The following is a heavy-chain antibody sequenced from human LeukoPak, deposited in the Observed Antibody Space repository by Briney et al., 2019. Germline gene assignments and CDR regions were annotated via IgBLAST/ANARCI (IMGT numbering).Heavy chain of an antibody. Sequence: ASVKVPCKASGYTLTSYGISWVRQAPGQGLEWMGWISAYNGNTNYAQKLQGRVTMTTDTSTSTAYMELRSLRSDDTAVYYCARGYIPMVRGVITLDYWGQGTLVTVSS. CDR2: ISAYNGNT. CDR1: GYTLTSYG. CDR3: ARGYIPMVRGVITLDY. D-gene: IGHD3-10*01. V-gene: IGHV1-18*01. J-gene: IGHJ4*02.